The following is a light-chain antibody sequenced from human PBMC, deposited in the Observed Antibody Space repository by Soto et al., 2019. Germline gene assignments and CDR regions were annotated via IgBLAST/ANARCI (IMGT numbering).Light chain of an antibody. J-gene: IGKJ3*01. CDR1: QSVSSN. Sequence: EVVMTHSPATLSVSPGEIATLSCRASQSVSSNLAWHQQKPGQAPRLLIYGTSNRATGIPDRFSGSGSGTGFTLTITSLQSEDFAVYYCQHYNNWPFTFGPGTKVDIK. V-gene: IGKV3D-15*01. CDR3: QHYNNWPFT. CDR2: GTS.